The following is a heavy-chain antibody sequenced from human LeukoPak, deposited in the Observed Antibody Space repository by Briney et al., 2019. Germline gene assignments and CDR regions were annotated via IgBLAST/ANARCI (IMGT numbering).Heavy chain of an antibody. CDR3: ASRIAVAGTYYFDY. CDR2: IIPILGIA. Sequence: ASVKVSCNASGGTFSSYAISWVRQAPGQGLEWMGRIIPILGIANYAQKFQGRVTITADKSTSTAYMELSSLRSEDTAVYYCASRIAVAGTYYFDYWGQGTLVTVSS. V-gene: IGHV1-69*04. D-gene: IGHD6-19*01. CDR1: GGTFSSYA. J-gene: IGHJ4*02.